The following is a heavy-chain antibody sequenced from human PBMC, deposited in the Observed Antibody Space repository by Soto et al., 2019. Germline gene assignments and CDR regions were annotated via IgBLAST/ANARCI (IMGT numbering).Heavy chain of an antibody. J-gene: IGHJ5*02. Sequence: GGSLRLSCSASGFPFSIYAMHLVRQSPGKGLEYVSAISINGGSTYYADSVKGRFTISRDNSKNTLYLQMSSLRAEDTAVYYCVSTRLSHIAPVDPWGQGILVTVSS. CDR1: GFPFSIYA. CDR2: ISINGGST. D-gene: IGHD2-8*01. CDR3: VSTRLSHIAPVDP. V-gene: IGHV3-64D*06.